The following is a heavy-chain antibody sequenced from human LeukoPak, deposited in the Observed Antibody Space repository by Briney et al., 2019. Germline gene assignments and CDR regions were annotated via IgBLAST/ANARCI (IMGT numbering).Heavy chain of an antibody. CDR2: INPNSGGT. V-gene: IGHV1-2*02. D-gene: IGHD3-3*01. Sequence: ASVKVSCKASGYTFTSYDINWVRQATGQGLEWMGWINPNSGGTNYAQKFQGRVTMTRDTSISTAYMELSRLRSDDTAVYYCARGSTIFGVARLYNWFDPWGQGTLVTVSS. J-gene: IGHJ5*02. CDR3: ARGSTIFGVARLYNWFDP. CDR1: GYTFTSYD.